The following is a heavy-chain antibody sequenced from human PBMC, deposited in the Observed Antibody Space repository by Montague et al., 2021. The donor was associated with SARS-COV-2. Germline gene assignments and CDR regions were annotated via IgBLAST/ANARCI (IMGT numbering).Heavy chain of an antibody. V-gene: IGHV3-30*04. J-gene: IGHJ4*02. Sequence: SLRLSCAAFGFTFSSYAMHWVRQAPGKGLEWVAVISYDGSNKYYADSVKGRFTISRDNSRNTLYLQMNSLRAEDTAVYYCASMLSGWYASDYWGQGTLVTVSS. CDR3: ASMLSGWYASDY. CDR1: GFTFSSYA. D-gene: IGHD6-19*01. CDR2: ISYDGSNK.